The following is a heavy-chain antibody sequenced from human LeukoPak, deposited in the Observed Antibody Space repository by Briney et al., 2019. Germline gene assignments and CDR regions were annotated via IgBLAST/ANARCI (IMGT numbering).Heavy chain of an antibody. CDR2: ISYDGSNK. Sequence: GGSLRLSCAASGFTFSSYGMHWVRQAPGQALEWLAVISYDGSNKYYADSVKGRFTISRDNSKNTLYLQMNSLRAEDTAVYYCASAIAVAGTGFDYWGQGTLVTVSS. CDR3: ASAIAVAGTGFDY. CDR1: GFTFSSYG. J-gene: IGHJ4*02. D-gene: IGHD6-19*01. V-gene: IGHV3-30*03.